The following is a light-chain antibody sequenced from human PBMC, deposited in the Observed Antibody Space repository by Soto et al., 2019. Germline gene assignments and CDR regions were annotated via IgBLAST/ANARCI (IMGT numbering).Light chain of an antibody. Sequence: FVLTQSPDTLPVSXGERATLFGRGRTSVSTKVASYQHKPGXAPRLPXYGASTRATGIPARFSGSGSGTEFTLTISRLQSEDFAVYYCQQYNNWPRTFGQGTKVDIK. CDR1: TSVSTK. CDR2: GAS. V-gene: IGKV3-15*01. J-gene: IGKJ1*01. CDR3: QQYNNWPRT.